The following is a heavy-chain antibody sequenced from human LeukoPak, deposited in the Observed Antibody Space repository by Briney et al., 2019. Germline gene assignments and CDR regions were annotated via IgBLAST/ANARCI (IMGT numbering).Heavy chain of an antibody. D-gene: IGHD3-22*01. V-gene: IGHV3-7*03. CDR1: GFVFGHPW. CDR2: INLDGSEI. J-gene: IGHJ4*02. CDR3: VRDRGYSTFDY. Sequence: GGSLRLSCEASGFVFGHPWMSWVRQAPGKGLEWVANINLDGSEINYLDSLTGRLTISRDNAKDSLYLQMNGLRAEDTAVYFCVRDRGYSTFDYWGQGTLVTVSS.